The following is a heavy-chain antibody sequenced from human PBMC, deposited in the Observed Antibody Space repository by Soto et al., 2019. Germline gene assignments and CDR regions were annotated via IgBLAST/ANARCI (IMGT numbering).Heavy chain of an antibody. D-gene: IGHD3-9*01. J-gene: IGHJ2*01. CDR2: IYHSGST. CDR1: GYSISSGYY. CDR3: ARKGYDILTGYYPDWYFDL. Sequence: PSETLSLTCAVSGYSISSGYYWGWIRQPPGKGLEWIGSIYHSGSTYYNPSLKSRVTISVDTSKNQFSLKLSSVTAADTAVYYCARKGYDILTGYYPDWYFDLWGRGTLVTVSP. V-gene: IGHV4-38-2*01.